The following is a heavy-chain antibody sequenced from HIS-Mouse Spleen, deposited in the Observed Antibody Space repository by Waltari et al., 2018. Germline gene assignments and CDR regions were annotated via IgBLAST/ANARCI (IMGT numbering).Heavy chain of an antibody. CDR3: AREIPYSSSWYDWYFDL. J-gene: IGHJ2*01. CDR1: GGSISSSSYY. Sequence: QLQLQESGPGLVKPSETLSLTCTVSGGSISSSSYYWGWIRQPPGKGLEGIGGIYYSGSTYSNPSLQSRVTISGDTSKNQFSLKLSSVTAADTAVYYCAREIPYSSSWYDWYFDLWGRGTLVTVSS. CDR2: IYYSGST. V-gene: IGHV4-39*07. D-gene: IGHD6-13*01.